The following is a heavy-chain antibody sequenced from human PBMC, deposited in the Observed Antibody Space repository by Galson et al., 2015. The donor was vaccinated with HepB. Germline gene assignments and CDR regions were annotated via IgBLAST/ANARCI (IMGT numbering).Heavy chain of an antibody. Sequence: SLRLSCAASGFTFSSYSMNWVRQAPGKGLEWVSSISSSSSYIYYADSVKGRFTISRDNAKNSLYLQMNSLRAEDTAVYYCAREGGCSSTSCYTSWTLDYWGQGTLVTVSS. V-gene: IGHV3-21*01. D-gene: IGHD2-2*02. CDR3: AREGGCSSTSCYTSWTLDY. J-gene: IGHJ4*02. CDR1: GFTFSSYS. CDR2: ISSSSSYI.